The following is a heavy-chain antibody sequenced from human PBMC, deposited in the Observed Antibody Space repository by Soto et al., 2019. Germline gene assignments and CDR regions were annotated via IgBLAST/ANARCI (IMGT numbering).Heavy chain of an antibody. CDR1: GGSVSSGSHY. D-gene: IGHD3-3*01. CDR3: ARDQYDFRSGSFYYAMQX. V-gene: IGHV4-61*01. CDR2: IYYTGST. J-gene: IGHJ6*02. Sequence: PSETLSLTFTVSGGSVSSGSHYWSWIRQTPGKGVELIGDIYYTGSTNYDPSLKGRVTMSVDTSMDQVSLRLRSVTRADTAVYYCARDQYDFRSGSFYYAMQXWGQVTKFTVS.